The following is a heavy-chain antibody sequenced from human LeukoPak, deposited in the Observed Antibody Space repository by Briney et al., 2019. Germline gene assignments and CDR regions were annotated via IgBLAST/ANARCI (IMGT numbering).Heavy chain of an antibody. D-gene: IGHD6-19*01. J-gene: IGHJ4*02. CDR1: GDSFTSVTDY. CDR2: GDYSGGT. CDR3: AGERGEEYSSGWYKTNYFYN. V-gene: IGHV4-39*07. Sequence: PSETLSLTCTVSGDSFTSVTDYWAWIRQPPGKGLEWIASGDYSGGTYYNPSLESRDAISADMSKNQISLKLTSVTGADTAVYYCAGERGEEYSSGWYKTNYFYNWGQGIRVTVSS.